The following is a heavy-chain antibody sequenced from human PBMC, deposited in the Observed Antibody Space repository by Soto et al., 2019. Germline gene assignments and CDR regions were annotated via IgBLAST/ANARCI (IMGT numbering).Heavy chain of an antibody. CDR2: ISGSGGST. J-gene: IGHJ4*02. D-gene: IGHD3-3*01. Sequence: GGSLRLSCAASGFTFSSYAMSWVRQAPGKGLEWVSAISGSGGSTYYADSVKGRFTISRDNSKNTLYLQMNSLRAEDTAVYYCAKDRITIFGVVINDFDYWGQGTLVTVSS. CDR1: GFTFSSYA. CDR3: AKDRITIFGVVINDFDY. V-gene: IGHV3-23*01.